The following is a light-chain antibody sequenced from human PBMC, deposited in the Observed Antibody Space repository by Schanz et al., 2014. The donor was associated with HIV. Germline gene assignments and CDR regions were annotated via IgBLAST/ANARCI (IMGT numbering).Light chain of an antibody. Sequence: QSALTQPASVSGSPGQSITISCTGTSSDVGSYNLVSWYQQHPGKAPKLMIYEVSKRPSGVPDRFSGSESGTSASLAISGLQSEDEADYYCATWDDSLNGWVFGGGTKLTVL. CDR2: EVS. CDR1: SSDVGSYNL. J-gene: IGLJ3*02. V-gene: IGLV2-14*02. CDR3: ATWDDSLNGWV.